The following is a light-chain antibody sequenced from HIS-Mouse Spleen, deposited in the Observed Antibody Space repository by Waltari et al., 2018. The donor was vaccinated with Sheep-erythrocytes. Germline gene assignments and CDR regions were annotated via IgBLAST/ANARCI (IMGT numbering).Light chain of an antibody. CDR2: EVS. CDR3: SSYTSSSTWV. J-gene: IGLJ3*02. Sequence: QSALTQPASVSGSPGQSLTIPCPGTSSDVGGYNYVSWYQQHPGKAPKLMIYEVSNRPSGVSNRFSGSKSGNTASLTISGLQAEDEADYYCSSYTSSSTWVFGGGTKLTVL. CDR1: SSDVGGYNY. V-gene: IGLV2-14*01.